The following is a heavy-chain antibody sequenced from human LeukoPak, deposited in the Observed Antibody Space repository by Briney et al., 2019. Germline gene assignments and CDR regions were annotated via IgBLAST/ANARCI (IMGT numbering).Heavy chain of an antibody. D-gene: IGHD3-22*01. Sequence: WETLSLTCAVYGGSFSGYYWSWIRQPPGKGLEWIGEINHSGSTNYNPSLKSRVTISVDTSKNQFSLKLSSVTAADTAVYYCARTNYYDRDYWGQGTLVTVSS. CDR2: INHSGST. J-gene: IGHJ4*02. CDR3: ARTNYYDRDY. V-gene: IGHV4-34*01. CDR1: GGSFSGYY.